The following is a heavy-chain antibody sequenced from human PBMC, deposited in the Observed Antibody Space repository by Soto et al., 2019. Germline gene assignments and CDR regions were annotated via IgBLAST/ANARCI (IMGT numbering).Heavy chain of an antibody. V-gene: IGHV4-39*01. J-gene: IGHJ4*02. Sequence: QLQLQESGPGLVKPSETLSLTCTVSGGSISSSSYYWGWIRQPPGKGLEWIGSIYYSGSTYYNPSLKSRVTISVDTSKNHFSLKLSSVTAADTAVYYCARQDDSSGYDPLDYWGQGTLVTVSS. CDR2: IYYSGST. CDR3: ARQDDSSGYDPLDY. CDR1: GGSISSSSYY. D-gene: IGHD3-22*01.